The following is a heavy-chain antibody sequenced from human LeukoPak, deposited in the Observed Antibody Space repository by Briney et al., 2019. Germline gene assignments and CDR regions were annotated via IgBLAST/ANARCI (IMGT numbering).Heavy chain of an antibody. CDR2: IIPIFGTA. Sequence: SVKVSCKASGGTFSSYAISWVRQAPGQGLEWMGGIIPIFGTANYAQKFQGRVTITTDESTSTAYMELSSLRSEDTAVCYCAGSQNFWTGSSYWYFDLWGRGTLVTVSS. J-gene: IGHJ2*01. CDR1: GGTFSSYA. V-gene: IGHV1-69*05. CDR3: AGSQNFWTGSSYWYFDL. D-gene: IGHD3/OR15-3a*01.